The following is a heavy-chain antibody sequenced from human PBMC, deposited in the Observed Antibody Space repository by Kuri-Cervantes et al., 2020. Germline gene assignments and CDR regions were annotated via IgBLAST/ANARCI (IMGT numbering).Heavy chain of an antibody. Sequence: ASVKVSCKASGYTFTGYYMHWVRQAPGQGLEWMGWINPNSGGTNYAQKFQGRVTMTRDTSISTAYMELSRLRSDDTAVYYCATATVTTHYYYYGTDVWGQGTTVTVSS. CDR3: ATATVTTHYYYYGTDV. J-gene: IGHJ6*02. CDR1: GYTFTGYY. CDR2: INPNSGGT. D-gene: IGHD4-11*01. V-gene: IGHV1-2*02.